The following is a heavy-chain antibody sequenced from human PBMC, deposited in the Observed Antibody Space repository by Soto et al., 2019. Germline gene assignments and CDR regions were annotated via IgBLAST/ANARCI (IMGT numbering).Heavy chain of an antibody. V-gene: IGHV4-30-4*01. D-gene: IGHD3-10*01. CDR2: IFNSGST. CDR3: ARGRFEEIHDY. Sequence: QVQLQESGPGLVKPSQTLSLTCTVSGGSISSGGYYWSWIRRPPGKGLEWIGYIFNSGSTHFNPSLKSRVTISVDTSKNQLSLKLNSVTAADTAVYYCARGRFEEIHDYWGQGTLITVSS. J-gene: IGHJ4*02. CDR1: GGSISSGGYY.